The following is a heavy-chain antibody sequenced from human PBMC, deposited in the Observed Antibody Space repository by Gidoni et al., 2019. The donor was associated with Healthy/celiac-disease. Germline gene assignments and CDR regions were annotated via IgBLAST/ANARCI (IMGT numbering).Heavy chain of an antibody. J-gene: IGHJ6*02. CDR2: IYPGDSDT. D-gene: IGHD3-10*01. Sequence: EVQLVQSGAAVKKPGESLTISCKGSGYSFTHYWIGWVRQMPGKGLEWMGIIYPGDSDTRYSPSFQGQVTISADKSISTAYLQWSSLKASDTAMYYCARLGIYDYYGSGSYYNFNYYYGMDVWGQGTTVTVSS. CDR3: ARLGIYDYYGSGSYYNFNYYYGMDV. CDR1: GYSFTHYW. V-gene: IGHV5-51*01.